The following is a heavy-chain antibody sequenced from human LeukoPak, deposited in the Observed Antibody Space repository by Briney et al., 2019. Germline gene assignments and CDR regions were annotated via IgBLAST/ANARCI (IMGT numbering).Heavy chain of an antibody. D-gene: IGHD2-2*01. CDR2: INPSGGST. CDR3: ARGGEYQLLDDY. J-gene: IGHJ4*02. Sequence: ASVKVSCKASGYRFTSYYMHWVRQAPGQGLEWMGIINPSGGSTIYAQKFQDRVTMTRDTSTSTVYTELSSLSSEDTAVYYCARGGEYQLLDDYWGQGTLVTVSS. V-gene: IGHV1-46*01. CDR1: GYRFTSYY.